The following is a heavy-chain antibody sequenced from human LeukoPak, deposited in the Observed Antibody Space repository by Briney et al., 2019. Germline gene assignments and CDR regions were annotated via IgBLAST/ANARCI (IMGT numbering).Heavy chain of an antibody. CDR2: ITSSSSYI. CDR1: GFTFSSYN. J-gene: IGHJ4*02. V-gene: IGHV3-21*01. CDR3: AKDLED. Sequence: GGSLRLSCAASGFTFSSYNMNWVRQAPGKGLEWVSSITSSSSYIYYADSVKGRFTISRDNSKNTLYLQMNSLRAEDTPVYYCAKDLEDWGQGTLVTVSS.